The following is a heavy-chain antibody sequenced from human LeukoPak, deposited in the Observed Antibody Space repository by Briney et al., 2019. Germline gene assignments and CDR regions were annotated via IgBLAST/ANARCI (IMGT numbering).Heavy chain of an antibody. Sequence: PGGFLRLSCAASEFTFSNYWMSWVRQAPGKGLEWVASIQKDGSQKYYLESVKGRFTISRDNTKNSLYLHMSSLRADDTAVYFCATVAGYFDYWGQGTLVTVSS. CDR2: IQKDGSQK. CDR3: ATVAGYFDY. D-gene: IGHD2-21*01. J-gene: IGHJ4*02. V-gene: IGHV3-7*01. CDR1: EFTFSNYW.